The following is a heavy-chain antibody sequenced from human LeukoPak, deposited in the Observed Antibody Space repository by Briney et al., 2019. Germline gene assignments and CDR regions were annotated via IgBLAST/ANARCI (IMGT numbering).Heavy chain of an antibody. Sequence: ASVKVSCKASGYTFTSYYMHWVRQAPGQGLEWMGLINPGGDNTDYAQNFQGRVTMTRDTSTSTVYMGLSSLRSEDTAVYYCARIRDGYNDAYDIWGQGTMVTASS. CDR1: GYTFTSYY. CDR2: INPGGDNT. CDR3: ARIRDGYNDAYDI. J-gene: IGHJ3*02. V-gene: IGHV1-46*01. D-gene: IGHD5-24*01.